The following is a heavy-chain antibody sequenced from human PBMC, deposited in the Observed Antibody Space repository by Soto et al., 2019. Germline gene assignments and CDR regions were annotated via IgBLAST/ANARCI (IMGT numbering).Heavy chain of an antibody. Sequence: EASVKVSCKASGYTFTGYYMHWVRQAPGQGLEWMGWIDPDDGETNYAQKFQGRVTMTEDTSTGTAYMELSSLRSEDTAVYYCATVLGYCSGGSCYYDRSWFDPWGQGTLVTVSS. CDR1: GYTFTGYY. CDR3: ATVLGYCSGGSCYYDRSWFDP. CDR2: IDPDDGET. V-gene: IGHV1-2*02. J-gene: IGHJ5*02. D-gene: IGHD2-15*01.